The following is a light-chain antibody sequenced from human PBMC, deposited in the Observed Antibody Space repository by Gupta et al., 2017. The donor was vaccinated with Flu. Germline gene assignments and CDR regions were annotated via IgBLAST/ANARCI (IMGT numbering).Light chain of an antibody. CDR3: QAWDSTTGGV. J-gene: IGLJ1*01. Sequence: YDLTQPPSVSVSPGEPATISCSGDRLGDKYTCWYQQKPGQSPVLVIYQDKKRPSGISERFSGSSSGNTATLTISGTQTSDEGDYYCQAWDSTTGGVFGSGTRVTVL. CDR1: RLGDKY. CDR2: QDK. V-gene: IGLV3-1*01.